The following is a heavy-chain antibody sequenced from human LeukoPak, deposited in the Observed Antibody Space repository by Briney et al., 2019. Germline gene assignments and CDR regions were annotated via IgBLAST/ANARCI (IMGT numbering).Heavy chain of an antibody. CDR2: INPSGGST. CDR1: GYTFTSYY. J-gene: IGHJ4*02. V-gene: IGHV1-46*01. CDR3: ARDLYGSGSAY. D-gene: IGHD3-10*01. Sequence: ASVKVSCKASGYTFTSYYMHWVRQAPGQGLEWMGIINPSGGSTSYAQKFQGRVTMTTDTSTSTAYMELRSLRSDDTAVYYCARDLYGSGSAYWGQGTLVTVSS.